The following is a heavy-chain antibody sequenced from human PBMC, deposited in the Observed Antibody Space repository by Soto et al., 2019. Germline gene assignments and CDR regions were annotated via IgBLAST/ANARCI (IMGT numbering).Heavy chain of an antibody. CDR1: GFSLSTSGVG. Sequence: QITLKESGPTLVKPTQTLTLTCTFSGFSLSTSGVGVGWIRQPPGKALEWLALIYWNDDKRYSPSLKSRLTITQDTPKNQGVLTMTNMDPVDTATYYRAHRYDFWSGYYDHWFHPWGQGTLVTVSS. D-gene: IGHD3-3*01. CDR3: AHRYDFWSGYYDHWFHP. CDR2: IYWNDDK. V-gene: IGHV2-5*01. J-gene: IGHJ5*02.